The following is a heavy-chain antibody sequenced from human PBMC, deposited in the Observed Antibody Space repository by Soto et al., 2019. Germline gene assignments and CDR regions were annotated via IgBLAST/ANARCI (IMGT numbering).Heavy chain of an antibody. D-gene: IGHD2-15*01. CDR3: ARVPDMVVVVAAFDI. Sequence: QVQLVQSGAEVKKPGSSVKVSCKASGGTFSSYTISWVRQAPGQGLEWMGRIIPILGIANYAQKFQGRVTITADKSTSTAYMELSSLRSEATAVYYCARVPDMVVVVAAFDIWGQGTMVTVSS. V-gene: IGHV1-69*02. CDR1: GGTFSSYT. CDR2: IIPILGIA. J-gene: IGHJ3*02.